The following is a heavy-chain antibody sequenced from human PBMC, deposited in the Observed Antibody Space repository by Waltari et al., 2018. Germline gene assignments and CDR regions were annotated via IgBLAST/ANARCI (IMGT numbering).Heavy chain of an antibody. D-gene: IGHD1-7*01. J-gene: IGHJ4*02. CDR3: AKGATGTTRYYFDY. Sequence: EVQLVESGGGLVQPGRSLRLSCAASGFTFADYAMHWVRPAPGKGLEWVSGISWNSGSIGYADSVKGRFTISRDNAKNSLYLQMNSLRAEDMALYYCAKGATGTTRYYFDYWGQGTLVTVSS. V-gene: IGHV3-9*03. CDR1: GFTFADYA. CDR2: ISWNSGSI.